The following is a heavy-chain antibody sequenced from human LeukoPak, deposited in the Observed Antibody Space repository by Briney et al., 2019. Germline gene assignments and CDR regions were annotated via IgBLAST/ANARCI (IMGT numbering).Heavy chain of an antibody. D-gene: IGHD6-19*01. J-gene: IGHJ4*02. CDR2: ISGSGGST. CDR3: AKPPRQWLDYYFDY. V-gene: IGHV3-23*01. Sequence: PGGSLRLSCAASGFTFSSYAMSWIRQAPGKGLEWVSAISGSGGSTYYADSVKGRFTISRDNSKNTLYLQMNSLRAEDTAVYYCAKPPRQWLDYYFDYWGQGTLVTVSS. CDR1: GFTFSSYA.